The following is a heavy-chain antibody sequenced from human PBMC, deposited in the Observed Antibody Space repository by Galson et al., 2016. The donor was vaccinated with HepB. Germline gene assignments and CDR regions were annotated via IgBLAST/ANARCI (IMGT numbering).Heavy chain of an antibody. Sequence: SLRLSCATSGFTFADYAMTWFRQTPGEGLEWVGFVRSETYGGTTDYAASVEGRFTISRDDSNSIAYLQMNSLKTEDTAVYHCSRISGYTYGHDFDYWGQGTLVTVSS. V-gene: IGHV3-49*03. D-gene: IGHD5-18*01. CDR1: GFTFADYA. CDR2: VRSETYGGTT. CDR3: SRISGYTYGHDFDY. J-gene: IGHJ4*02.